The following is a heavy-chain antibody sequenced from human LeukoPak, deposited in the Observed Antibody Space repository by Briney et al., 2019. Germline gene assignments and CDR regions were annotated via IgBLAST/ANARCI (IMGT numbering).Heavy chain of an antibody. V-gene: IGHV4-38-2*01. CDR2: IYHSGST. J-gene: IGHJ6*04. Sequence: SETLSLTCAVSRSSISSGYNWGWIRQPPGKGLEWIGSIYHSGSTYYNPSLKSRVTISVDTSKNQFSLKLSSVTAADTAVYYCARGVSSSWYYYYYGMDVWGKGTTVTVSS. CDR1: RSSISSGYN. CDR3: ARGVSSSWYYYYYGMDV. D-gene: IGHD6-13*01.